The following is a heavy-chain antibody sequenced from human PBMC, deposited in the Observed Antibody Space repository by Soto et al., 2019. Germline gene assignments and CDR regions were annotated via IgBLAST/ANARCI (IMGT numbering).Heavy chain of an antibody. J-gene: IGHJ5*02. Sequence: ASVKVSCTASGYTFTSYDINWVRQATGQGLEWMGWMNPNSGNTGYAQKFQGRATMTRNTSISTAYMELSSLRSEDTAVYYCARGRRYCSSTSCRNWFDPWGQGTLVTVS. CDR1: GYTFTSYD. V-gene: IGHV1-8*01. D-gene: IGHD2-2*01. CDR3: ARGRRYCSSTSCRNWFDP. CDR2: MNPNSGNT.